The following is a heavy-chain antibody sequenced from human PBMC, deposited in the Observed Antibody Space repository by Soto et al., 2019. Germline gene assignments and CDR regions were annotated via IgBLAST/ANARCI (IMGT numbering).Heavy chain of an antibody. Sequence: SETLSLTCAVYGGSFSGYYWSWIRQPPGKGLEWIGEINHSGSTNYNPSLKSRVTISVDTSKNQFSLKLSSVTAADTAVYYCARGGDIVVVPAAPYYYYYMDVFGKGTTVTVSS. CDR3: ARGGDIVVVPAAPYYYYYMDV. CDR1: GGSFSGYY. J-gene: IGHJ6*03. V-gene: IGHV4-34*01. D-gene: IGHD2-2*01. CDR2: INHSGST.